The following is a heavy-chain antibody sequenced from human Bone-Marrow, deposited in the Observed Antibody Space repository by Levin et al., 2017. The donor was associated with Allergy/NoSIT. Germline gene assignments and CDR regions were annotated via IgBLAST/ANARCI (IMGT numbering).Heavy chain of an antibody. Sequence: ESGPTLVKPTRTLTLTCTFSGFSLTTTGVGVGWIRQPPGKALDWLALIYWDDDKRYSPSLKTRLNIIKDTYRNQVVLTMTNVDPVDTATYYCARITGMYSSGWSVNFDYWGQGILVTVSS. CDR3: ARITGMYSSGWSVNFDY. D-gene: IGHD6-19*01. V-gene: IGHV2-5*02. CDR2: IYWDDDK. CDR1: GFSLTTTGVG. J-gene: IGHJ4*02.